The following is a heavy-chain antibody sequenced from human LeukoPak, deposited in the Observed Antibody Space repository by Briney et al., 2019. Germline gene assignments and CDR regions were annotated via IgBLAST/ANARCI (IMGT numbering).Heavy chain of an antibody. CDR2: IGSSASPI. D-gene: IGHD3-16*01. V-gene: IGHV3-48*01. J-gene: IGHJ4*02. CDR3: AKFQYDYVWGSLRGHFDY. Sequence: TGGSVRLSCAASGFTFSDYSMNWARQAPGKGLEWVSYIGSSASPIFYADSVKGRFTISRDEAKNSLYLQMNSLRAEDTAVYYCAKFQYDYVWGSLRGHFDYWGQGTLVTVSS. CDR1: GFTFSDYS.